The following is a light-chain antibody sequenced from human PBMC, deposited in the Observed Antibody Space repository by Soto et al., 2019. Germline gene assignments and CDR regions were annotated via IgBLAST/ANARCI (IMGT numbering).Light chain of an antibody. J-gene: IGKJ1*01. Sequence: EIVLTQSPATLSLSPGERDTLSCGASQSVSNNYLAWYQQKPGLAPRLLIYDASTRATGIPDRFSGSGSGTDFTLTISRLEPEDFAVYCCQQYGNSPWTFGQGTKVEIK. CDR3: QQYGNSPWT. CDR1: QSVSNNY. V-gene: IGKV3D-20*01. CDR2: DAS.